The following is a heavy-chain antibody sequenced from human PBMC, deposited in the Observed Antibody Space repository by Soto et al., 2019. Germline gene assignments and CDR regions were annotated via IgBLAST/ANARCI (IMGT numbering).Heavy chain of an antibody. CDR3: ARGQTTVTTLDY. CDR2: IYHSGST. CDR1: GGSISSGGYS. V-gene: IGHV4-30-2*01. Sequence: QLQLQESGSGLVKPSQTLSLTCAVSGGSISSGGYSWYWIRQPPGKGLEWIGYIYHSGSTYYNPSLKSRVTTSVDRSTNQFSLRLSSVTAAATAVYYCARGQTTVTTLDYWGQGTLVTVSS. J-gene: IGHJ4*02. D-gene: IGHD4-17*01.